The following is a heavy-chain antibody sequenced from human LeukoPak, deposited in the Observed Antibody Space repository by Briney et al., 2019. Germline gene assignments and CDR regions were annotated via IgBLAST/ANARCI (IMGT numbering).Heavy chain of an antibody. J-gene: IGHJ4*02. CDR1: GFTFTTYA. V-gene: IGHV3-23*01. D-gene: IGHD3-3*01. Sequence: GGSLRLSCSASGFTFTTYAMSWVRQAPGKELEWVSNISGNSGSTYYADSVKSRLTISIDNSKNTLYLQMSSLRAEDTAVYYCAKGLARHYGFWSDSSPGDYWGQRTLVTVSS. CDR2: ISGNSGST. CDR3: AKGLARHYGFWSDSSPGDY.